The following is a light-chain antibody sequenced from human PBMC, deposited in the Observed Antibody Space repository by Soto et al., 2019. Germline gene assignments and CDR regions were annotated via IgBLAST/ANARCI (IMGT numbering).Light chain of an antibody. J-gene: IGLJ1*01. CDR1: SSNIGAGYD. Sequence: QSALTQPPSVSGAPGQRVTISCTGSSSNIGAGYDVHWYQQLPGTAPKLLIYGNSNRPSGVPDRFSGPKSGTSASLAITGLQAEDEADYYCQSYDSSLSGWVFGTGTKVTVL. CDR3: QSYDSSLSGWV. V-gene: IGLV1-40*01. CDR2: GNS.